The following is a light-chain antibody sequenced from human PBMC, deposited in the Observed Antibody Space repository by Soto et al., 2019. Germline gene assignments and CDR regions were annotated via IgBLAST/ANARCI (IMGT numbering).Light chain of an antibody. V-gene: IGKV2-30*01. J-gene: IGKJ1*01. CDR1: QILVYSDGNIY. Sequence: DFVMTQSPLSLPVTLGQPASISFMSGQILVYSDGNIYLSWFHQRPGQSPRRLIYKVSNRDSGVPARFSGSGSGTDFTLKISRVEAEDVGVYYCMQGSHWPPGTFGQGTKVDIK. CDR3: MQGSHWPPGT. CDR2: KVS.